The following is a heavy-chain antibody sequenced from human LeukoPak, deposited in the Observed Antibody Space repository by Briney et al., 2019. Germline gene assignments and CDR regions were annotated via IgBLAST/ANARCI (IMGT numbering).Heavy chain of an antibody. CDR3: ARDSNYYGSGSYYNSDY. CDR2: INPHSGGT. J-gene: IGHJ4*02. V-gene: IGHV1-2*02. D-gene: IGHD3-10*01. CDR1: GYTFTGYY. Sequence: ASVKVSCKASGYTFTGYYIHWGRHAPGQGLEWMGWINPHSGGTSYAQNFQGRVTMTRDTSISTAYMELSRLRSDDTAFYYCARDSNYYGSGSYYNSDYWGQGTLVTVSS.